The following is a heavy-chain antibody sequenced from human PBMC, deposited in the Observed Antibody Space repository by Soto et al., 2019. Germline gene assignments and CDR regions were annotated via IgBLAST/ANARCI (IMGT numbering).Heavy chain of an antibody. D-gene: IGHD3-10*01. CDR2: MYFTGST. J-gene: IGHJ4*02. CDR1: GYSISTGSY. CDR3: ARDLNYGLYYFDY. V-gene: IGHV4-38-2*02. Sequence: SDTLSLTCTVSGYSISTGSYWGWIRQPPGKGLEWIGSMYFTGSTYYNPSLKSRVTISVDTSKNQLSLKLTSVTAADTAVYYCARDLNYGLYYFDYWGQGTLVTVSS.